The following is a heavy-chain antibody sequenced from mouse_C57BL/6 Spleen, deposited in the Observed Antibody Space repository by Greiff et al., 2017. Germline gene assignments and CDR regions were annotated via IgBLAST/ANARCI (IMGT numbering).Heavy chain of an antibody. J-gene: IGHJ4*01. CDR3: ARGGLGEAMDY. Sequence: VQLQQSGAELVKPGASVKISCKASGYAFSSYWMNWVKQRPGKGLEWIGQIYPGDGDTNYNGKFKGKATLTADKSSSTAYMQLSSLTSEDSAVYFGARGGLGEAMDYWGQGTSVTVSS. D-gene: IGHD4-1*01. V-gene: IGHV1-80*01. CDR1: GYAFSSYW. CDR2: IYPGDGDT.